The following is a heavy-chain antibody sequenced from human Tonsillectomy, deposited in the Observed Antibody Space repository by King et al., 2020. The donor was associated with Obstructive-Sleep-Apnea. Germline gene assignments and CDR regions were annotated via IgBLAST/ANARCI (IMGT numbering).Heavy chain of an antibody. D-gene: IGHD3-3*01. CDR1: GFTFSSYA. CDR3: AKEGHIRAFLADY. Sequence: VQLVESGGGLVQPGGSLRLSCAASGFTFSSYAMSWVRQAPGKGLEWVSGISDSGGTTYYADSVKGRFTISRDNSKNTLDLQMNSLRAEDTAVYYCAKEGHIRAFLADYWGQGTLVTVSS. V-gene: IGHV3-23*04. J-gene: IGHJ4*02. CDR2: ISDSGGTT.